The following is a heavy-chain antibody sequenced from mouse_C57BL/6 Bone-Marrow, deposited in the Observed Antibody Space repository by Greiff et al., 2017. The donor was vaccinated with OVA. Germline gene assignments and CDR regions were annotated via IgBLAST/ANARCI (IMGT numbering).Heavy chain of an antibody. Sequence: EVQLQQSGTVLARPGASVKMSCKTSGYTFTSYWMHWVKQRPGQGLEWIGAIYPGNSDTSYNQKFTGKAKLTAVPSASTAYMELSGLTNEDSAVYYWTRIDYDEYAYWGQGTLVTVSA. J-gene: IGHJ3*01. CDR1: GYTFTSYW. D-gene: IGHD2-4*01. CDR2: IYPGNSDT. CDR3: TRIDYDEYAY. V-gene: IGHV1-5*01.